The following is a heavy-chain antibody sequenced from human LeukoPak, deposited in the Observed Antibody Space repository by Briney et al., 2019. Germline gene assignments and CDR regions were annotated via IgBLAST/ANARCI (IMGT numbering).Heavy chain of an antibody. Sequence: SETLSVNCTVSGGSISSGDYYWSWIRQPPGKGLEWIGYIYYSVSTYYNPSLKSRVTISGDTSKNQCSLKLSSFTAADTAVYYCASGDYYDSSGYYPNAFDIGGQGTMVTVPS. D-gene: IGHD3-22*01. CDR1: GGSISSGDYY. CDR2: IYYSVST. J-gene: IGHJ3*02. CDR3: ASGDYYDSSGYYPNAFDI. V-gene: IGHV4-30-4*01.